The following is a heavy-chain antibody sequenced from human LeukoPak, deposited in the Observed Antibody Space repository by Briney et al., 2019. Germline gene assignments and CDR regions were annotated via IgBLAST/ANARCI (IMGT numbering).Heavy chain of an antibody. CDR3: ARGGDSSMDV. D-gene: IGHD2-21*01. CDR1: GGTFSSYA. J-gene: IGHJ6*03. CDR2: IIPIFGKA. V-gene: IGHV1-69*05. Sequence: GSSVKVSCKASGGTFSSYAISWVQQAPGQGLEWMGGIIPIFGKANYAQKFQGRVTITTDESTSTAYMELSSLRSEDTAVYYCARGGDSSMDVWGKGTTVTVSS.